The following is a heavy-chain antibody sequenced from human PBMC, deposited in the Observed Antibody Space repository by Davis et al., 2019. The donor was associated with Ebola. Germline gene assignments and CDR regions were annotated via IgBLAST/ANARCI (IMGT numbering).Heavy chain of an antibody. CDR2: IASGGTT. V-gene: IGHV4-39*01. CDR3: ARHDFHNSGYPFGY. Sequence: SETLSLTCTVSGVSISSSSDYWGWIRQPPGKGLEWIGSIASGGTTYYNPSLKSRLTISVDTSRNQFSLILRSVTAADTAVYYCARHDFHNSGYPFGYWGQGTLVTVSS. J-gene: IGHJ4*02. CDR1: GVSISSSSDY. D-gene: IGHD6-19*01.